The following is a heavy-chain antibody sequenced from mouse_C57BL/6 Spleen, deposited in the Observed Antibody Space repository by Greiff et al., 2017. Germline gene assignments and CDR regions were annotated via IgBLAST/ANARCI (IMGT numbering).Heavy chain of an antibody. J-gene: IGHJ2*01. Sequence: VQLQQPGAELVKPGASVKMSCKASGYTFTSYWITWVKQRPGQGLEWIGDIYPGSGSTNYNEKFKSKATLTVDTSSSTAYMQLSSLTSEDSAVYYCAREGLGRGYYFDYWGQGTTLTVSS. CDR2: IYPGSGST. CDR3: AREGLGRGYYFDY. CDR1: GYTFTSYW. V-gene: IGHV1-55*01. D-gene: IGHD4-1*01.